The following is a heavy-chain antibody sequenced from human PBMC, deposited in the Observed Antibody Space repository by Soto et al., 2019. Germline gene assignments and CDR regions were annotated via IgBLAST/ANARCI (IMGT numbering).Heavy chain of an antibody. CDR2: IKQDGSEK. J-gene: IGHJ4*02. CDR1: GFTFSSYW. D-gene: IGHD3-9*01. Sequence: PGGSLRLSCAASGFTFSSYWMSWVRQAPGKGLEWVANIKQDGSEKYYVDSVKGRFTISRDNAKNSLYLQMNSLRAEDTAVYYCARERDYDILTGPAFDYWGQGTLVTVSS. CDR3: ARERDYDILTGPAFDY. V-gene: IGHV3-7*01.